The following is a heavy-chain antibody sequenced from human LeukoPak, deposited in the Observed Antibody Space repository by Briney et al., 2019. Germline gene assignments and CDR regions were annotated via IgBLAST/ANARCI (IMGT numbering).Heavy chain of an antibody. CDR3: AKVTGGAAMAVDY. CDR1: GFTFSSYA. J-gene: IGHJ4*02. D-gene: IGHD6-13*01. V-gene: IGHV3-23*01. Sequence: GGSLRLSCAASGFTFSSYAMSWVRQAAGKGREWVSAIGASGSDTYYADSVKGRFTISIDNSKNTLYLQMNSLRAEDTAVFYCAKVTGGAAMAVDYWGQGTLVTVSS. CDR2: IGASGSDT.